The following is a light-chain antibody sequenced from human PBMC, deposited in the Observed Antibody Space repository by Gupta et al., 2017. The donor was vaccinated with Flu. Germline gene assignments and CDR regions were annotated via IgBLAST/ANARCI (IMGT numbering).Light chain of an antibody. CDR3: QSYDSSRSGFWV. J-gene: IGLJ3*02. Sequence: QSVLTQPPSVSGAPGQTVTLSCTGSSSTIGAGYDVHWYQQLPGTAPKLLIYGNSNRHSGVPDRVSGSKSGTAASLAITGLQAEDEADYYCQSYDSSRSGFWVFGGGTKLTVL. CDR1: SSTIGAGYD. CDR2: GNS. V-gene: IGLV1-40*01.